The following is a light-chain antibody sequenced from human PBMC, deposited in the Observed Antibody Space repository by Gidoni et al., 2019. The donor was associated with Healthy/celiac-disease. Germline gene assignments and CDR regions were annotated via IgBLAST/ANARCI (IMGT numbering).Light chain of an antibody. CDR3: AAWDDSLSGPR. V-gene: IGLV1-47*01. Sequence: QSVLTPHPSASGTPGQRVTISCSGRSSNIGSTYVYWYQQLPGTAPKHLIYRNNPRPSGVPDRFSGSKSGTSASLAISGLRSEDEADYYCAAWDDSLSGPRFGGGTKLTVL. CDR2: RNN. J-gene: IGLJ2*01. CDR1: SSNIGSTY.